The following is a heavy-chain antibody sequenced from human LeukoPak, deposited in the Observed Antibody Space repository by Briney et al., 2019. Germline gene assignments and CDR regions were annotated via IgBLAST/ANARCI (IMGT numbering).Heavy chain of an antibody. J-gene: IGHJ4*02. CDR3: ASLGSSGYWLDY. V-gene: IGHV3-74*01. CDR1: GFTFSNYW. D-gene: IGHD3-22*01. Sequence: GGSLRLSCAASGFTFSNYWMHWVRQVPGKGLVWVSHINNDGTSTSYADSVRGRFTISRDNAKHTLYLQMNSLRAEDTAVYYCASLGSSGYWLDYWGQGALVTVSS. CDR2: INNDGTST.